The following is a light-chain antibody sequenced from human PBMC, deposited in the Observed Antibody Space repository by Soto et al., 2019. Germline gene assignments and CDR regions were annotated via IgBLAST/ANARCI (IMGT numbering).Light chain of an antibody. Sequence: NFTLTQPHSVSESPGKTVIISCTRSSGSIASNYVQWYQQRPGSSPTTVIYEDNQRPSGVPDRFSGSIDSSSNSASLTISGLETEDEADYYCQSYDATNQVFGGGTKLTVL. CDR2: EDN. J-gene: IGLJ3*02. V-gene: IGLV6-57*01. CDR3: QSYDATNQV. CDR1: SGSIASNY.